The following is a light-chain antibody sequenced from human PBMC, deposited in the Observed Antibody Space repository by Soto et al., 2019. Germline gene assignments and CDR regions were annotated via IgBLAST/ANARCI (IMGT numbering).Light chain of an antibody. Sequence: QSALTRPASVSGSPGQSITISCTGTSSDVGGYNYVSWYQQNPGKAPKLMIYEVSNRPSGVSNRFSGSKPGNTASLTISGLQAEDEADYYCTSYTSSSNYVFGTGTKLTVL. V-gene: IGLV2-14*01. J-gene: IGLJ1*01. CDR2: EVS. CDR1: SSDVGGYNY. CDR3: TSYTSSSNYV.